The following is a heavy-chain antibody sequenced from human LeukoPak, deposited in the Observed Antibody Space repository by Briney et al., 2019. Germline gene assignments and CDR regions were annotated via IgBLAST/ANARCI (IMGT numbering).Heavy chain of an antibody. CDR2: INPNSGGT. D-gene: IGHD1-26*01. V-gene: IGHV1-2*02. J-gene: IGHJ4*02. CDR1: GYTFTGYY. CDR3: ARLQLRWALRRGFDY. Sequence: ASVKVSCKASGYTFTGYYMHWVRQAPGQGLEWMGWINPNSGGTNYAQKFQGRVTMTRDTSISTAYMELSRLRSDDTAVYYCARLQLRWALRRGFDYWGQGTLVTVSS.